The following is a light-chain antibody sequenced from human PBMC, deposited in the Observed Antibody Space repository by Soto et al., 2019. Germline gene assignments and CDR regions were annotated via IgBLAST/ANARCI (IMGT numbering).Light chain of an antibody. CDR2: DNN. Sequence: QSALTQPPSVSAAPGQKVTISCSGSNSNIGNNYVSWYQQLPGTAPKLLIYDNNKRPSGIPDRFSGSKSGASATLGITGLQTGDEADYYCATWDTSLSAGVFGTGTKLTVL. CDR3: ATWDTSLSAGV. V-gene: IGLV1-51*01. J-gene: IGLJ1*01. CDR1: NSNIGNNY.